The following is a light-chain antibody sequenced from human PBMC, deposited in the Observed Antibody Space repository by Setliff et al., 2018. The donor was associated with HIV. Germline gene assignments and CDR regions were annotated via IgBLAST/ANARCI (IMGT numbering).Light chain of an antibody. J-gene: IGLJ1*01. CDR1: SSDIGDYNY. CDR2: DVT. CDR3: SSYSTSGTL. Sequence: QSALAQPRSVSGSPGQSVTVSCTGTSSDIGDYNYVSWFQHHPGKAPKLIIYDVTKRPSGVPDRFSGSKSGNTASLTISGLQAEDEADYYCSSYSTSGTLFGAGTKVTVL. V-gene: IGLV2-11*01.